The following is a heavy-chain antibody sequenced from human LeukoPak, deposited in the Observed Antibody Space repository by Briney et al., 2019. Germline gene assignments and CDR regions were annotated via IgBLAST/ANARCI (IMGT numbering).Heavy chain of an antibody. CDR3: AKVVSYYDSRDDY. CDR2: IRYDGSNK. CDR1: GFTFSSYG. D-gene: IGHD3-22*01. V-gene: IGHV3-30*02. J-gene: IGHJ4*02. Sequence: GGSLRLSCAASGFTFSSYGMHWVRQAPGKGLEWVAFIRYDGSNKYYADSVKGRFTISRDNSKNTLYLQMNSLRAEDTAVYYCAKVVSYYDSRDDYWGQGTLVTASS.